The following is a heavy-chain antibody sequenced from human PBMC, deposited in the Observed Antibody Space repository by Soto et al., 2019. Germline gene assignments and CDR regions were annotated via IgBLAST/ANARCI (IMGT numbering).Heavy chain of an antibody. CDR1: GFTFSSYG. CDR2: ISYDGSNK. V-gene: IGHV3-30*18. Sequence: QVQLVESGGGVVQPGRSLRLSCAASGFTFSSYGMHWVRQAPGKGLEWVAVISYDGSNKYYADSVKGRFTISRDNSKNTLYLQMNSLRAEDTAVYYCAKVKGNYGMDVWGQGTTVTVSS. J-gene: IGHJ6*02. CDR3: AKVKGNYGMDV.